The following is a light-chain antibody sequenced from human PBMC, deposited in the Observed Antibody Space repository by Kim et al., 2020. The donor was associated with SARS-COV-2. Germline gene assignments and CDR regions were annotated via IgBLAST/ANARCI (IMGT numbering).Light chain of an antibody. CDR2: GAS. CDR3: QQYNQWPLT. V-gene: IGKV3-15*01. CDR1: ESGSKN. Sequence: EIVMTQSPATLSVSPGERVTLSCRASESGSKNLAWYQQKPGQGPRLLIYGASTRATGIAARFSGSGSGTEFTLTITSLQSEDFAVYVCQQYNQWPLTFGGGTKVDIK. J-gene: IGKJ4*01.